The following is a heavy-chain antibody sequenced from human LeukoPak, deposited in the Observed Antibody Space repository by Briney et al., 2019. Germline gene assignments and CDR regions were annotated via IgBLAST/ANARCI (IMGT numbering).Heavy chain of an antibody. CDR1: GGSISSSSYY. J-gene: IGHJ5*02. CDR3: ARDHLNNWNDLEEHWFDP. V-gene: IGHV4-39*07. Sequence: SETLSLTCTVSGGSISSSSYYWGWIRQPPGKGLEWIGSIYYSGSTNYNPSLKSRVTISVDTSKNQFSLKLSSVTAADTAVYYCARDHLNNWNDLEEHWFDPWGQGTLVTVSS. D-gene: IGHD1-20*01. CDR2: IYYSGST.